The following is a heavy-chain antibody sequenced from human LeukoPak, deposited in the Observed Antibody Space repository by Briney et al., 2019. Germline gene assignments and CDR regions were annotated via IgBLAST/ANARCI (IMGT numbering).Heavy chain of an antibody. Sequence: SETLSLTCTVSGYSISSGYYWGWVRPPPGKGLEWIGSIYHSGSTYYNPSLKSRITISVDTSKNQFSLKLSSVTAADTAVYYCARSTRITGTTVFDYWGQGTLVTVSS. V-gene: IGHV4-38-2*02. J-gene: IGHJ4*02. CDR2: IYHSGST. CDR1: GYSISSGYY. CDR3: ARSTRITGTTVFDY. D-gene: IGHD1-20*01.